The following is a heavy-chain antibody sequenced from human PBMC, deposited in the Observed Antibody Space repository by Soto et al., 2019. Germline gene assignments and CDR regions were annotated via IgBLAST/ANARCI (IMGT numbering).Heavy chain of an antibody. Sequence: SPSLSLPCAVSGGSLSTSDYPWGWIRPPPGRGLEWIGSVYHSGATHYMPSLKNRLTLSLDKSKNQFSLDLTSVTAADTAVYYCVRERTIFGVAPGGGVDVWGQGTTVTVSS. CDR1: GGSLSTSDYP. CDR3: VRERTIFGVAPGGGVDV. CDR2: VYHSGAT. V-gene: IGHV4-30-2*01. J-gene: IGHJ6*02. D-gene: IGHD3-3*01.